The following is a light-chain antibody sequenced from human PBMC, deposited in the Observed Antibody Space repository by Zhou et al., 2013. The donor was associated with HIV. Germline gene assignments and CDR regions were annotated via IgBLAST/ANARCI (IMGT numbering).Light chain of an antibody. J-gene: IGKJ2*01. V-gene: IGKV1-17*01. CDR1: QGIRND. CDR3: QQANRFPQT. CDR2: AAS. Sequence: DIQMTQSPSSLSASVGDRVTITCRASQGIRNDLGWYQQKPGKAPKRLIYAASSLQSGVPSRFSGSGFGTDFTLTINRLHPEDFATYYCQQANRFPQTFGQGTKVEIK.